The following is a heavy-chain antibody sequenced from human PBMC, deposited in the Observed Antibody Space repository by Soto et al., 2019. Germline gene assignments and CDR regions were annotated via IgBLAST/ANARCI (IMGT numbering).Heavy chain of an antibody. CDR2: ITADNGNT. Sequence: QIQLVQSGAEVKKPGASVKVSCKASGYSFTSYGITWVRQAPGQGLEWLGWITADNGNTNYAQKFQGRAAMTTDTSTNTAYMELRSLSSDDTAIYYCARVPLEWLPRSGFDYWGQGALVTVSS. CDR1: GYSFTSYG. CDR3: ARVPLEWLPRSGFDY. D-gene: IGHD3-3*01. J-gene: IGHJ4*02. V-gene: IGHV1-18*04.